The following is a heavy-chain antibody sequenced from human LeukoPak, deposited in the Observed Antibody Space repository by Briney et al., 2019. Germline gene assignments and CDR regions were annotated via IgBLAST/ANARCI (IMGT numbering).Heavy chain of an antibody. CDR2: ISSSSSYI. Sequence: EGSLRLSCAASGFTFSSYSMNWVRQAPGKGLEWVSSISSSSSYIYYADSVKGRFTISRDNAKNSLYLQMNSLRAEDTAVYYCARDYGDPVYDAFDIWGQGTMVTVSS. J-gene: IGHJ3*02. CDR3: ARDYGDPVYDAFDI. V-gene: IGHV3-21*01. D-gene: IGHD4-17*01. CDR1: GFTFSSYS.